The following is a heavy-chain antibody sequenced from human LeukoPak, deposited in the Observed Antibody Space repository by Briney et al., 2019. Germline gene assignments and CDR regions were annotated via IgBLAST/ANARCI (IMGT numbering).Heavy chain of an antibody. CDR3: ARHNGYSSSWYRYNWFDP. CDR2: INHSGST. CDR1: GGSFSGYY. V-gene: IGHV4-34*01. D-gene: IGHD6-13*01. Sequence: SETLSLTCAVYGGSFSGYYWSWIRQPPGKGLEWIGEINHSGSTSYNPSLKSRVTISVDTSKNQFSLKLSSVTAADTAVYYCARHNGYSSSWYRYNWFDPWGQGTLVTVSS. J-gene: IGHJ5*02.